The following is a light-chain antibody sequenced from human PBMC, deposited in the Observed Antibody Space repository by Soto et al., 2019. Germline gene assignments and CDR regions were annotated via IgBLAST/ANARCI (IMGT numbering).Light chain of an antibody. CDR1: QSVTSN. CDR2: GVS. V-gene: IGKV3-15*01. J-gene: IGKJ4*01. Sequence: EIAMTQSPATLSVSPGERATLSCRASQSVTSNLAWYQQKPGQAPRLLMYGVSTRATGIPARFGGSGSATEFTLTISSLQSEDFAVYYCQQYSQWPLTFGGGTKVEIK. CDR3: QQYSQWPLT.